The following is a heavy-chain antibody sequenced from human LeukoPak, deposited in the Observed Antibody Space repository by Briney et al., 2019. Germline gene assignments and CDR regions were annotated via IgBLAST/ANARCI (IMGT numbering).Heavy chain of an antibody. V-gene: IGHV1-18*01. J-gene: IGHJ4*02. CDR2: ISAYNGNT. Sequence: ASVKVSCKASGYTFTSYGISWVRQAPGQGLEWMGWISAYNGNTNYAQKLQGRVTMTTNTSTSTAYMELRSLRSDDTAVYYCAREGPLILWNEEIPYYFDYWGQGTLVTVSS. CDR1: GYTFTSYG. CDR3: AREGPLILWNEEIPYYFDY. D-gene: IGHD1-1*01.